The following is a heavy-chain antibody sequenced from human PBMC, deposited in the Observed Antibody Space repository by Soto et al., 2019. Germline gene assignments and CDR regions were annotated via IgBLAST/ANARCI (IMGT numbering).Heavy chain of an antibody. CDR2: IVVGSGNT. V-gene: IGHV1-58*02. D-gene: IGHD4-4*01. CDR3: AASSDYSNYVAFDI. CDR1: GFTFTSSA. Sequence: VKVSCKASGFTFTSSAMQWVRQARGQRLEWIGWIVVGSGNTNYAQKFQERVTITRDMSTSTAYMELSSLRSEDTAVYYCAASSDYSNYVAFDIWDQGTMVTVSS. J-gene: IGHJ3*02.